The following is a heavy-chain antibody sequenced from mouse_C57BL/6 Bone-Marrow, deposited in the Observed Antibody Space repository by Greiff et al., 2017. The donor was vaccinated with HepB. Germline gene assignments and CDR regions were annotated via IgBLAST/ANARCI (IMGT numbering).Heavy chain of an antibody. CDR1: GYTFTSYG. CDR2: IYPRSGNT. CDR3: ARRPHYYGSSLGWFAY. J-gene: IGHJ3*01. V-gene: IGHV1-81*01. D-gene: IGHD1-1*01. Sequence: QVHVKQSGAELARPGASVKLSCKASGYTFTSYGISWVKQRTGQGLEWIGEIYPRSGNTYYNEKFKGKATLTADKSSSTEYMELRSLTSEDSAVYYCARRPHYYGSSLGWFAYWGQGTLVTVSA.